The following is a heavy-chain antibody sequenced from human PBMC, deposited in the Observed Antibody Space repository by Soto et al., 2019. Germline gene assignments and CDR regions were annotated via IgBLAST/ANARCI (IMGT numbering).Heavy chain of an antibody. J-gene: IGHJ6*03. Sequence: SGPTLVKPTQTLTLTCTFSGFSLSTSGVGVGWIRQPPGKALEWLALIYWDDDKRYSPSLKSRLTSTKDTSKNQVVLTMTNMDPVDTATYYCAHSSSGSARNYYYMDVWGKGTTVTVSS. CDR3: AHSSSGSARNYYYMDV. CDR2: IYWDDDK. D-gene: IGHD1-26*01. CDR1: GFSLSTSGVG. V-gene: IGHV2-5*02.